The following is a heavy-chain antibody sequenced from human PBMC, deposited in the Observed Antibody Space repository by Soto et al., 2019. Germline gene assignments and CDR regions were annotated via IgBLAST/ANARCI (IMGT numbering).Heavy chain of an antibody. CDR3: AREKRGDVDI. Sequence: EVQLVESGGGLVKPGGSLRLSCAASGFTFSYYSMNWVRQAPGKGLEWVSSISSSSSYIYYVDSVKGRFTISRDNAKNSLYLQMNSLRAEDTAVYYCAREKRGDVDIWGQGTMVTVSS. CDR2: ISSSSSYI. V-gene: IGHV3-21*01. J-gene: IGHJ3*02. CDR1: GFTFSYYS. D-gene: IGHD3-16*01.